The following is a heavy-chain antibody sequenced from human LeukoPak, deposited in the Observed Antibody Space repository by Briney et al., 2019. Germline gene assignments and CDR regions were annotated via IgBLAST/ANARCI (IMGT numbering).Heavy chain of an antibody. J-gene: IGHJ3*02. D-gene: IGHD3-22*01. CDR2: ISGSGGST. CDR1: GFTFSSYA. Sequence: GGSLRLSCAASGFTFSSYAMSWVRQAPGKGLEWVSAISGSGGSTYYADSVKGRFTISRDNSKNTLYLQTNSLRAEDTAVYYCAKVMYYYDSSGAIDAFDIWGQGTMVTVSS. V-gene: IGHV3-23*01. CDR3: AKVMYYYDSSGAIDAFDI.